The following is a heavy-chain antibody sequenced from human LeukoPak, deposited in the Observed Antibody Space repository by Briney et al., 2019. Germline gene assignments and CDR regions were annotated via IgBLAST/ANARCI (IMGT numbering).Heavy chain of an antibody. Sequence: SETLSLTCSVSGGSISDYYWSWIRLSPGTGLECIGYMDYSGSAAYNPSLTGRVTISIDTSKKQFSFEVTSVPGAHARVYLCARRKRRSRGPFDSWGHGTLDRLSS. J-gene: IGHJ4*01. V-gene: IGHV4-59*08. CDR1: GGSISDYY. CDR3: ARRKRRSRGPFDS. CDR2: MDYSGSA. D-gene: IGHD6-19*01.